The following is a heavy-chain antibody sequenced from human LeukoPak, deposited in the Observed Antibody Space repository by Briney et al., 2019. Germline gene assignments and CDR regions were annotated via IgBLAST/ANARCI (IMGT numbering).Heavy chain of an antibody. CDR3: SRAPYGDSFDY. CDR2: IRSKAYGGTT. V-gene: IGHV3-49*04. J-gene: IGHJ4*02. CDR1: RFTFGGYA. D-gene: IGHD4-17*01. Sequence: PGGSLRLSCTASRFTFGGYAMSWVRQAPGKGLEWVGFIRSKAYGGTTEYAASVKGRFTISRDDSKSIAYLQMNSLKTGDTAVYYCSRAPYGDSFDYWGQGTLVTVSS.